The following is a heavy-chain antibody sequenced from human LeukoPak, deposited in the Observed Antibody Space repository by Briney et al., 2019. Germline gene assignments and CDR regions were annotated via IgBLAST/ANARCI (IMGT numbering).Heavy chain of an antibody. CDR2: INHSGST. V-gene: IGHV4-34*01. CDR3: ARGPKQPLLWFGRIRQQPEYFQH. J-gene: IGHJ1*01. CDR1: GGSFSGYS. Sequence: SESLSLTCAVYGGSFSGYSWSWIRQPPGRGQDWIGEINHSGSTNYNPSLKSRVTISVDTSKNQFSLKLSSVTAADTAVYYCARGPKQPLLWFGRIRQQPEYFQHWGQGTLVTVSS. D-gene: IGHD3-10*01.